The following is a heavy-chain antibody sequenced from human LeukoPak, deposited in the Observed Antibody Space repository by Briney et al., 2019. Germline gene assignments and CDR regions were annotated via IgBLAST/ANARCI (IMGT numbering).Heavy chain of an antibody. D-gene: IGHD3-16*01. J-gene: IGHJ4*02. V-gene: IGHV1-2*02. CDR3: ATLKGDKLVYFDY. CDR1: GYTFTGYY. CDR2: INPNSGGT. Sequence: ASVKVSCKASGYTFTGYYMHWVRQAPGQGLEWMGWINPNSGGTNYAQKFQGRVTMTRDTSISTAYMELSRLRSDDTAVYYCATLKGDKLVYFDYWGQGTLVTVSS.